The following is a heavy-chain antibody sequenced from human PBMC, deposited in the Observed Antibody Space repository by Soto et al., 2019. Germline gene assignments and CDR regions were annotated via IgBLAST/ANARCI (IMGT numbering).Heavy chain of an antibody. D-gene: IGHD3-10*01. J-gene: IGHJ4*02. Sequence: SETLSLTCNVSGGSINGYYWNWIRQSPGKGLEWIGFIYYSGNTNYNPSLRSRVTMSVDTSKNQFSLQLNSVTPADSAVYFCGRRAFGDFPYFDSWGQGSLVTVSS. CDR2: IYYSGNT. V-gene: IGHV4-59*01. CDR3: GRRAFGDFPYFDS. CDR1: GGSINGYY.